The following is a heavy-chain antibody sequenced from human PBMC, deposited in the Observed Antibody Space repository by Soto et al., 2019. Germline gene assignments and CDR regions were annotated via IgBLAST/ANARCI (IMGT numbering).Heavy chain of an antibody. Sequence: PGGSLRLSCAASGFTFDDYGMSWVRQAPGKGLEWVSGINWNGGSTGYADSVKGRFTISRDNAKNSLYLQMNSLRAEDTALYHCARVGDCSGGSCYYYYYYYMDAWGKGTTVTVSS. D-gene: IGHD2-15*01. CDR1: GFTFDDYG. J-gene: IGHJ6*03. CDR3: ARVGDCSGGSCYYYYYYYMDA. V-gene: IGHV3-20*01. CDR2: INWNGGST.